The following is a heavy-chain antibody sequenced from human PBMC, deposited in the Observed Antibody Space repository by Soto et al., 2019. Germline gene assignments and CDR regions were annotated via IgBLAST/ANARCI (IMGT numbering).Heavy chain of an antibody. V-gene: IGHV4-39*01. CDR2: IYYSGST. Sequence: PSESLSRTCTVSGGSISSSIYYWGWIRQPPGKGLEWIGSIYYSGSTYYNPSLKSRVTISVDTSKNQFSLKLSSVTAADTAVYYCARHRAQVYYGSGSYQDAFDIRRQRTMVT. D-gene: IGHD3-10*01. J-gene: IGHJ3*02. CDR1: GGSISSSIYY. CDR3: ARHRAQVYYGSGSYQDAFDI.